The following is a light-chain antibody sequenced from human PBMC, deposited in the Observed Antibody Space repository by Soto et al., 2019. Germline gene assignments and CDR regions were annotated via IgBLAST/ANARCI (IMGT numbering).Light chain of an antibody. CDR1: SSNIGAGYD. V-gene: IGLV1-40*01. Sequence: QSVLTQPPSVSGAPGQTITISCTGSSSNIGAGYDVHWYQQVPGTAPKLLIFADNNRPSGVPDRFSGSKSGTSASLAIAGLQAEDEADYYCQSYDTIRSASAVFGGGTKVTVL. CDR2: ADN. J-gene: IGLJ2*01. CDR3: QSYDTIRSASAV.